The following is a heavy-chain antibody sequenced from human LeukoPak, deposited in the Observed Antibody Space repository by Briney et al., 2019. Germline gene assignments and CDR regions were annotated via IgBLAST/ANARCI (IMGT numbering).Heavy chain of an antibody. CDR3: ARLTPYSGSPLGDY. V-gene: IGHV4-39*01. CDR1: GGSISSSSNF. CDR2: LSYSGST. Sequence: SETLSLTCTVSGGSISSSSNFWGWIRQPPGKGLEWIGSLSYSGSTYYNPSLKSRVTISVDTSKNQFSLKLSSVTASDTAVYYCARLTPYSGSPLGDYWGQGTLVTVSS. D-gene: IGHD1-26*01. J-gene: IGHJ4*02.